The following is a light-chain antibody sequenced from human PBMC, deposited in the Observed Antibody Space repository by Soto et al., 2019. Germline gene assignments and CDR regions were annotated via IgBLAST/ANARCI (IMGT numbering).Light chain of an antibody. CDR1: QSVSSSY. CDR2: GAS. Sequence: EIVLTQSPGTLSLSPGERATLSCRASQSVSSSYLVWYQQKPGQAPRLLIYGASSRATGIPDRFSVSGSGTDFTLTISRLEPEDFAVYYCQQYGSSLGYTFGQGPKLEIK. V-gene: IGKV3-20*01. J-gene: IGKJ2*01. CDR3: QQYGSSLGYT.